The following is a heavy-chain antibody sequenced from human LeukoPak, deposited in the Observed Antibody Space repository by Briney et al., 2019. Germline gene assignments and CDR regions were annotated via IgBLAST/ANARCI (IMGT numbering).Heavy chain of an antibody. CDR2: IIPIFGTA. D-gene: IGHD6-6*01. J-gene: IGHJ6*02. Sequence: SVKVSCKASGGTFSSYAISWVRQAPGQGLEWMGGIIPIFGTANYAQKFQGRVTITADESTSTAYMELSSLRSEDTAVYYCARLPLRSIAVGYYGMDVWGQGTTVTVPS. CDR3: ARLPLRSIAVGYYGMDV. CDR1: GGTFSSYA. V-gene: IGHV1-69*01.